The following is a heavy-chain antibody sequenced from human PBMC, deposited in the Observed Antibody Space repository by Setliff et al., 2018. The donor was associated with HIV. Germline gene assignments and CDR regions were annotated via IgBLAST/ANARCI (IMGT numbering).Heavy chain of an antibody. CDR1: GGSMSSSGNY. V-gene: IGHV4-39*07. D-gene: IGHD2-8*01. CDR2: INHSGRA. Sequence: SETLSLTCTVSGGSMSSSGNYWSWIRQPAGKGLEWLGEINHSGRAKYNPSLKSRVTISVDTSKNQFSLRLSSVTAADTAVYYCARGAPYCNHGICHLFDYWGQGNLVTVSS. J-gene: IGHJ4*02. CDR3: ARGAPYCNHGICHLFDY.